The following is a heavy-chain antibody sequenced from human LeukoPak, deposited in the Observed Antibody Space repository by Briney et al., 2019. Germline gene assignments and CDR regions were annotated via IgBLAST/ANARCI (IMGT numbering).Heavy chain of an antibody. V-gene: IGHV4-59*01. CDR3: ARGDFGIPTDY. J-gene: IGHJ4*02. CDR1: GGSISSYY. CDR2: IYYSGST. Sequence: PSETLSLTCTVSGGSISSYYWSWIRQPPGKGLEWIGYIYYSGSTNYNPSLKSRVTISVDTSKNQFSLKLSSVTAADTAVYYCARGDFGIPTDYWGQGTLVTVSS. D-gene: IGHD3-10*01.